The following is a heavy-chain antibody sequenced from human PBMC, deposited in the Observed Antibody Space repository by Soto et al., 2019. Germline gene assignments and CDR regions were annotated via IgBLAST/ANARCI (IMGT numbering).Heavy chain of an antibody. J-gene: IGHJ6*03. V-gene: IGHV3-64*01. CDR3: ARRARPDFYYMDV. CDR1: GGNLIGYA. D-gene: IGHD6-6*01. Sequence: PGGSHRHSSTASGGNLIGYAVDWVRQATGKGLEYVSGISSNGVGTYYANSVQGRFTISRDNSKNTVYLQMGSLRPEDMAVYYCARRARPDFYYMDVWGKGTTVTVSS. CDR2: ISSNGVGT.